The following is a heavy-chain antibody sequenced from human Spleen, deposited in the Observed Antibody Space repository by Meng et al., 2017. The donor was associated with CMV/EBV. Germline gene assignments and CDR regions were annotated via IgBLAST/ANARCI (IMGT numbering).Heavy chain of an antibody. Sequence: GESLKISCAASGFTFSNYAMSWVRQPPGKGPEWVSAISGSGGDTFYVDSVKGRFTISRDNSKNTLYLQMNSLRAEDTAVYYCARELVVVAARMDVWGQGTTVTVSS. CDR2: ISGSGGDT. CDR1: GFTFSNYA. D-gene: IGHD2-15*01. CDR3: ARELVVVAARMDV. V-gene: IGHV3-23*01. J-gene: IGHJ6*02.